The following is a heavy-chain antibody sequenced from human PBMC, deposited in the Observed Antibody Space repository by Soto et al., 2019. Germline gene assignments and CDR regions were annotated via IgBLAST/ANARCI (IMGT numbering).Heavy chain of an antibody. J-gene: IGHJ6*03. V-gene: IGHV3-30*18. Sequence: GGSLRLSCAASGFTFSSYGMHWVRQAPGKGLEWVAVISYDGSNKYYADSVKGRFTISRDNSKNTLYLQMNSLRAEDTAVYYCAKDFNLGQLVLSYYYYYMDVWGKGTTVTVSS. CDR3: AKDFNLGQLVLSYYYYYMDV. CDR2: ISYDGSNK. CDR1: GFTFSSYG. D-gene: IGHD6-6*01.